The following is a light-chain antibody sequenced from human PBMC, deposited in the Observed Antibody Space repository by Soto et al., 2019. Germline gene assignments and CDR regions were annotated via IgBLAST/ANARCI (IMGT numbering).Light chain of an antibody. CDR3: QQYNNWPFS. V-gene: IGKV1-9*01. Sequence: IPVTHSPSSLSASVGGRGTITCRASQGISSYLAWYQKKTGKAPKLLIYAASTLQSGVPSRFSGSGYGTDLTITISGLQSEEFALYFCQQYNNWPFSFGPGTRLEIK. CDR1: QGISSY. J-gene: IGKJ5*01. CDR2: AAS.